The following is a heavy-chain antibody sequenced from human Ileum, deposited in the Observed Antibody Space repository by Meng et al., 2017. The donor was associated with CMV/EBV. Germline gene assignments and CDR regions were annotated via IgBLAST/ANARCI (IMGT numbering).Heavy chain of an antibody. CDR1: GFTFSSYA. D-gene: IGHD2-2*01. CDR2: ISGSGGST. J-gene: IGHJ6*02. CDR3: AKDRDVVVPAASWGYYGMDV. Sequence: GESLKISCAASGFTFSSYAMSWVRQAPGKGLEWGSGISGSGGSTYYADSVKGRFTISRDNSKNTLYLQMNSLRVEDTAVYYCAKDRDVVVPAASWGYYGMDVWGQGTTVTVSS. V-gene: IGHV3-23*01.